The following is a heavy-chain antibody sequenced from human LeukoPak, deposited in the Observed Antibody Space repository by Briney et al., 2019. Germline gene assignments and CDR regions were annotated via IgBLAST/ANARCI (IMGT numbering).Heavy chain of an antibody. CDR3: ARGDGYNWDY. CDR1: GGSISSSSYY. Sequence: PSETLSLTCTVSGGSISSSSYYWGWIRQPPGKGLEWIGYIYYSGSTNYNPSLKSRVTISVDTSKNQFSLKLSSVTAADTAVYYCARGDGYNWDYWGQGTLVTVSS. D-gene: IGHD5-24*01. CDR2: IYYSGST. V-gene: IGHV4-61*05. J-gene: IGHJ4*02.